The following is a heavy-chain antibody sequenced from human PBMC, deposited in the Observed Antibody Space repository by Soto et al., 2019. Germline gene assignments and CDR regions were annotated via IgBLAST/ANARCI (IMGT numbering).Heavy chain of an antibody. Sequence: QVQLVQSGAEVKKPGSSVKVSCKASGGTFSSYAISWVRQAPGQGLEWMGGIIPIFGTANYAQKFQGRVTITADESTSTAYMELCSLRSEYTAVYYCARKLSSVISTLYYYYGMDVWGQGTTVTVSS. CDR2: IIPIFGTA. J-gene: IGHJ6*02. V-gene: IGHV1-69*12. CDR3: ARKLSSVISTLYYYYGMDV. CDR1: GGTFSSYA. D-gene: IGHD3-16*02.